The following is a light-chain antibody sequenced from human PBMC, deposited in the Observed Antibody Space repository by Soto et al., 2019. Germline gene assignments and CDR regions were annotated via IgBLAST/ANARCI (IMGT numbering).Light chain of an antibody. CDR3: QQYYSYPALT. CDR2: AAS. Sequence: AIRMTQSPSSLSASTGDRVTMTCRARQGISSYLAWYQQKPGKAPKLLIYAASTLQSGVPSRFSGSGSGTDFTLTISCLQSEDFATYYCQQYYSYPALTFGGGTKVDIK. V-gene: IGKV1-8*01. CDR1: QGISSY. J-gene: IGKJ4*01.